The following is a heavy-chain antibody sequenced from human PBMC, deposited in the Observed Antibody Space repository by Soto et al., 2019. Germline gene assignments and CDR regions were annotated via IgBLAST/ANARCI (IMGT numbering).Heavy chain of an antibody. J-gene: IGHJ4*02. Sequence: GGSLRLSCAASGFTFSSYAMHWVRQAPGKGLEWVAVISYDGSNKYYADSVKGRFTISRDNSKNTLYLQMNSLRAEDTAVYYCARDHSSGWYGDLDYWGQGTLVTVSS. CDR3: ARDHSSGWYGDLDY. D-gene: IGHD6-19*01. CDR2: ISYDGSNK. CDR1: GFTFSSYA. V-gene: IGHV3-30-3*01.